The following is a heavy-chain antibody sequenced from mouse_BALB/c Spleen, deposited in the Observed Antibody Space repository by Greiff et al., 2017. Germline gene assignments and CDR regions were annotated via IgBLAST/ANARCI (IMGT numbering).Heavy chain of an antibody. D-gene: IGHD1-1*01. V-gene: IGHV5-17*02. J-gene: IGHJ4*01. CDR1: GFTFSSFG. CDR2: ISSGSSTI. Sequence: EVKLVESGGGLVQPGGSRKLSCAASGFTFSSFGMHWVRQAPEKGLEWVAYISSGSSTIYYADTVKGRFTISRDNPKNTLFLQMTSLRSEDTAMYYCARDLYGSYAMDYWGQGTSVTVSS. CDR3: ARDLYGSYAMDY.